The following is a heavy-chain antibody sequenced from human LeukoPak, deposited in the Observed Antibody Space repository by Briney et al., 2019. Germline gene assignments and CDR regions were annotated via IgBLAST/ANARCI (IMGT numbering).Heavy chain of an antibody. V-gene: IGHV4-34*01. D-gene: IGHD3-10*01. CDR3: ARGPSSGSGSLYFDH. Sequence: PSEALSLTCAVYGGSFSDYYWGWIRQPPGKSLEWIGEINDSGSTNYNASLTRRVSMSVDTSKNQFSLKLTSVTAADTALYFCARGPSSGSGSLYFDHWGQTLLVTVSS. CDR2: INDSGST. J-gene: IGHJ4*02. CDR1: GGSFSDYY.